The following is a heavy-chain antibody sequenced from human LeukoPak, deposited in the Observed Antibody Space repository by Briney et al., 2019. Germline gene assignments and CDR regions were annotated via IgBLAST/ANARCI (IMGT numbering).Heavy chain of an antibody. D-gene: IGHD3-9*01. CDR3: AKDPDYDILTGSNWFDP. J-gene: IGHJ5*02. V-gene: IGHV3-9*01. Sequence: PGGSLRLSCAASGFTFDDYAMHWVRQAPGKGLEWVSGISWNSGNIGYADSVKGRFTISRDNAKNSLYLQMNSLRAEDTALYYCAKDPDYDILTGSNWFDPWGQGTLVTVSS. CDR2: ISWNSGNI. CDR1: GFTFDDYA.